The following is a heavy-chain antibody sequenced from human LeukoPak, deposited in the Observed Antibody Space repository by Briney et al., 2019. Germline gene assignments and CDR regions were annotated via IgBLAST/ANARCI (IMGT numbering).Heavy chain of an antibody. J-gene: IGHJ4*02. V-gene: IGHV3-9*01. CDR1: GFTFDDYA. Sequence: GGSLRLSCAASGFTFDDYAMHLVRQAPGKGLEWVSGISWNSGSIGYADSVKGRFTISRDNAKNSLYLQMNSLRAEDTALYYCAKSTEGYRYGLFDYWGQGTLVTVSS. CDR3: AKSTEGYRYGLFDY. CDR2: ISWNSGSI. D-gene: IGHD5-18*01.